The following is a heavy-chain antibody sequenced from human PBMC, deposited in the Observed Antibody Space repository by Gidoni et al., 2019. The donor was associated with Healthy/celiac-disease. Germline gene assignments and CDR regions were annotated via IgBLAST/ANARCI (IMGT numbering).Heavy chain of an antibody. CDR1: GFTFSSYE. CDR2: ISSSGSTI. CDR3: ARIFTPPGSRP. D-gene: IGHD3-10*01. J-gene: IGHJ5*02. V-gene: IGHV3-48*03. Sequence: EVQLVESGGGLVQPGGSRRLSCAASGFTFSSYEMNWVRQVPGKGLEWVSYISSSGSTIYYADSVKGRFTISRDNAKNSLYLQMNSLRAEDTAVYYCARIFTPPGSRPWGQGTLVTVSS.